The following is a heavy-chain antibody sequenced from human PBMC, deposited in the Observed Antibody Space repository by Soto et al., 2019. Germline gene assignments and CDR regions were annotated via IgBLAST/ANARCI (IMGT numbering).Heavy chain of an antibody. J-gene: IGHJ6*02. V-gene: IGHV3-23*01. CDR2: ISGSGGGT. CDR1: GFTFSDYA. CDR3: AKYGSGTYYDVGLDGLDV. Sequence: EVQLLESGGGLVQPGGSLRLSCVASGFTFSDYAMSWVRQAPGKGLKWVSAISGSGGGTYYADSVKGRFTISRDRSGDTRYLQMNSLTVEYTAVYYCAKYGSGTYYDVGLDGLDVWGQGTTVTISS. D-gene: IGHD3-10*01.